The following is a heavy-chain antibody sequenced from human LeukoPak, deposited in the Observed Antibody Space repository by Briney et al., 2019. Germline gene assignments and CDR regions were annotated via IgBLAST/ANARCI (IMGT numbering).Heavy chain of an antibody. CDR2: ITASSTAI. Sequence: GGSLRLSCAASGFTFNTYGMHWVRQAPGKGLEWVSSITASSTAIYSADSVKGRFTISRDNAKNFLYLQMNSLRAEDTAVYYCARTYYDILTGYNPYFDYWGQGILVTVSS. CDR3: ARTYYDILTGYNPYFDY. J-gene: IGHJ4*02. D-gene: IGHD3-9*01. V-gene: IGHV3-21*01. CDR1: GFTFNTYG.